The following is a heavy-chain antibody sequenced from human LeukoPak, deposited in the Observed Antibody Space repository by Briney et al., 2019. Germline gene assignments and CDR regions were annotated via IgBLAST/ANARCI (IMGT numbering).Heavy chain of an antibody. CDR3: ARPYCSGGSCYNP. Sequence: GGSLRLSCAASGFTFINAWMGWVRQPPGKGLEWVANIKQDGSEKYYVDSVKGRFTISRDNAKNSLYLQMNSLRAEDTAVYYCARPYCSGGSCYNPWGQGTLVTVSS. CDR1: GFTFINAW. J-gene: IGHJ5*02. CDR2: IKQDGSEK. D-gene: IGHD2-15*01. V-gene: IGHV3-7*01.